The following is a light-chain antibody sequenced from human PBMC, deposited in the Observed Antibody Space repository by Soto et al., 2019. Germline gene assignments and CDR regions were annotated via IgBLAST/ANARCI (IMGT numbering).Light chain of an antibody. V-gene: IGKV1-5*03. CDR1: QSISSW. J-gene: IGKJ2*01. CDR2: KAS. Sequence: DIQMTQSPSTLSASVGDRVTITCRASQSISSWLAWYHQNPGKAPKVLIYKASSLESGVPSRFSGSGSGTEFTLTISSLQHDDFATYYCQQYNSYPYSFGQGTKLEIK. CDR3: QQYNSYPYS.